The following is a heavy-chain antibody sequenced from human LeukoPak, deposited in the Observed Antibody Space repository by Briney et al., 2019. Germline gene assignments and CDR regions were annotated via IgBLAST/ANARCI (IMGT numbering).Heavy chain of an antibody. CDR3: ARGYSSLDP. CDR1: GFPFSSYA. Sequence: GGSLRLSCSASGFPFSSYAMHWVRQAPGKGLEYVSAISDSGGSTYYADSVKGRFTISRDNSKNTLYLQMNSLTAEDTAVYYCARGYSSLDPWGQGTLVTVSS. V-gene: IGHV3-64*04. J-gene: IGHJ5*02. D-gene: IGHD6-19*01. CDR2: ISDSGGST.